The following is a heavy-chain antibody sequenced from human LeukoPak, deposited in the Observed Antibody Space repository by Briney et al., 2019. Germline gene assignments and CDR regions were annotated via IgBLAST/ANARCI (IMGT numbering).Heavy chain of an antibody. D-gene: IGHD2-2*02. CDR1: GGTFSSYA. Sequence: ASVKVSCKASGGTFSSYAISWVRQAPGQGLEWMGGIIPIFGTANYAQKFQGRVTITADESTSTACMELSSLRSEDTAVYYWARXXLQXXXVXPAAILGWXXPWGXGTLVXXSS. V-gene: IGHV1-69*01. J-gene: IGHJ5*02. CDR2: IIPIFGTA. CDR3: ARXXLQXXXVXPAAILGWXXP.